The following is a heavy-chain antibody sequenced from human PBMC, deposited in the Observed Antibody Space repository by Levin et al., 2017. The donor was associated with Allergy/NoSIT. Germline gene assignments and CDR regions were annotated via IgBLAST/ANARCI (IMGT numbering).Heavy chain of an antibody. CDR1: GGSFSGYY. Sequence: SETLSLTCAVYGGSFSGYYWSWIRQPPGKGLEWIGEINHSGSTNYNPSLKSRGTISVDTSKNQFSLKLSSVTAADTAVYYCARGFGSIAARLGKDGNYCMDVWGKGTTVTVSS. CDR2: INHSGST. J-gene: IGHJ6*03. V-gene: IGHV4-34*01. D-gene: IGHD6-6*01. CDR3: ARGFGSIAARLGKDGNYCMDV.